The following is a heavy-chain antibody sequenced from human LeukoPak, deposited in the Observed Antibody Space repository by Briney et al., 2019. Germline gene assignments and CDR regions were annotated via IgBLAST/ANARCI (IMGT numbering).Heavy chain of an antibody. J-gene: IGHJ5*02. Sequence: GSVKVSCEASGYTFTSYGISWVRQAPGQGLEWMGWISAYNGNTNYAQKLQGRVTMTTDTSTSTAYMELRSLRSDDTAVYYCARDDYSNSNWFDPWGQGTLVTVSS. CDR1: GYTFTSYG. CDR2: ISAYNGNT. CDR3: ARDDYSNSNWFDP. V-gene: IGHV1-18*01. D-gene: IGHD4-11*01.